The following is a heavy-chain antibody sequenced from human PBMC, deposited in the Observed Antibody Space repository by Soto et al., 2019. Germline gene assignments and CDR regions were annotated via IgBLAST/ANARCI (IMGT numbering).Heavy chain of an antibody. Sequence: QVQLVQSGAEVKKPGASVKVSCRASGYTFTSYDINWVRQATGQGLEWMGWMNPNSGNTGYAQKFQGRVTMTRNTSISTAYMELSSLTSDDSAVYYCARSTNDYGDRHWGQGTLVTVSS. CDR3: ARSTNDYGDRH. V-gene: IGHV1-8*01. J-gene: IGHJ4*02. CDR1: GYTFTSYD. D-gene: IGHD4-17*01. CDR2: MNPNSGNT.